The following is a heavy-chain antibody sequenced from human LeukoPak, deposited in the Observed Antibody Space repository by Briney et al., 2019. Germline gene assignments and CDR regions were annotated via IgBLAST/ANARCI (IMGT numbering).Heavy chain of an antibody. CDR3: ARDLGYFDY. D-gene: IGHD7-27*01. V-gene: IGHV3-33*01. J-gene: IGHJ4*02. Sequence: GGSLRLSCAASGFTFSSYGMHWVRQAPCKGPEWVALIYYDGSQRKYVDSVKGRFTISRDNSKNTVYLEINNLRAEDTAVYYCARDLGYFDYWGQGTLVTVSS. CDR2: IYYDGSQR. CDR1: GFTFSSYG.